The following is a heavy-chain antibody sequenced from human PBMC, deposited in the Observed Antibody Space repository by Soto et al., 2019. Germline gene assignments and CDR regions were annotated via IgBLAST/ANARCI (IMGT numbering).Heavy chain of an antibody. CDR3: ARDQWGGDYYYYYGMDV. V-gene: IGHV3-30-3*01. CDR1: GFTFSSYA. CDR2: ISYDGSNK. Sequence: QVQLVESGGGVVQPGRSLRLSCAASGFTFSSYAMHWVRLAPGKGLEWVAVISYDGSNKYYADSVKGRFTISRDNSKNTLYLQMNSLRAEDTAVYYCARDQWGGDYYYYYGMDVWGQGTTVTVSS. J-gene: IGHJ6*02. D-gene: IGHD1-26*01.